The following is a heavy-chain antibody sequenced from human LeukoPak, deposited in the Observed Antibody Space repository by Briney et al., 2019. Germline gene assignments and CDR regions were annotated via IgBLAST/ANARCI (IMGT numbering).Heavy chain of an antibody. CDR1: HYSISSNYY. J-gene: IGHJ5*02. V-gene: IGHV4-38-2*02. Sequence: SETLSVTCTVSHYSISSNYYWGWIRQPPGKGLEWIGSIYHTGSTFNNPSLKSRVTMSLDTSKNQFSLRLRSVTAADTAVYFCARENMGVPTRWFDPWGQGILVTVSS. CDR2: IYHTGST. CDR3: ARENMGVPTRWFDP. D-gene: IGHD2/OR15-2a*01.